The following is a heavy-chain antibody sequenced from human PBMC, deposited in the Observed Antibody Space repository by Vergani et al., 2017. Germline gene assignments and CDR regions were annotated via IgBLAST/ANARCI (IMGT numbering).Heavy chain of an antibody. CDR2: IYYSGST. D-gene: IGHD3-22*01. V-gene: IGHV4-39*01. CDR3: ARLRNYYDSSGYYPADFDY. Sequence: QLQLQESGPGLVKPSETLSLTCTVSGGSISSSSYYWDWIRQPPGKGLEWIGSIYYSGSTYYNPSLKSRVTISVDTSKNQFSLKLSSVTAADTAVYYCARLRNYYDSSGYYPADFDYWGQGTLVTVSS. J-gene: IGHJ4*02. CDR1: GGSISSSSYY.